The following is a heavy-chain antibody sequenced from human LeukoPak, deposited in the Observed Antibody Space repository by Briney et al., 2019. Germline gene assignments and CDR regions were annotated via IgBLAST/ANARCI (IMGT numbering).Heavy chain of an antibody. CDR3: GANIAAAGTYYYYYMDV. CDR2: IIPIFGTA. D-gene: IGHD6-13*01. CDR1: GGTFSSYA. J-gene: IGHJ6*03. Sequence: SVKVSCKASGGTFSSYAISWVRQAPGQGLEWMGGIIPIFGTANYAQKFQGRVTITADESTSTAYMELSSLRSEDTAVYYCGANIAAAGTYYYYYMDVWGKGTTVTVSS. V-gene: IGHV1-69*13.